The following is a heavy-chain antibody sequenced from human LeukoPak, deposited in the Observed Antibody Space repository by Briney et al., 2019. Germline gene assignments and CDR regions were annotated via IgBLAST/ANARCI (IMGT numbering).Heavy chain of an antibody. V-gene: IGHV1-69*05. CDR3: ARGGSPTFGVVIIPTYYYYMDV. CDR2: IIPIFGTA. CDR1: GSTFSSYA. Sequence: SVKVSCKASGSTFSSYAISWVRQAPGQGLEWMGGIIPIFGTANYAQKFQGRVTITTDESTSTAYMELSSLRSEDTAVYYCARGGSPTFGVVIIPTYYYYMDVWGKGTTVTVSS. J-gene: IGHJ6*03. D-gene: IGHD3-3*01.